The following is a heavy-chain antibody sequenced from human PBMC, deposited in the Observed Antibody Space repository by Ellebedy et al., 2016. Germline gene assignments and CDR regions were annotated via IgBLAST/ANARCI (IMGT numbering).Heavy chain of an antibody. Sequence: GGSLRLXXAASGFTFSTYTMNWVRQAPGKGLEWVSSISSSTSNKYYADSVKGRFTISRDNAKNSLYLQMNSLRAGDTAVYYCARDPGSYYDATDYYYMDVWGKGTTVTVSS. CDR2: ISSSTSNK. CDR1: GFTFSTYT. D-gene: IGHD3-22*01. J-gene: IGHJ6*03. V-gene: IGHV3-21*01. CDR3: ARDPGSYYDATDYYYMDV.